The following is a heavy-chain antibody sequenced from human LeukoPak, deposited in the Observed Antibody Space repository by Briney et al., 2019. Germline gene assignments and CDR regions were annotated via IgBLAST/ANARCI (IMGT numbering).Heavy chain of an antibody. Sequence: GASVKVSCKASGYTFTGYYMHWVRQAPGQRLEWMGWISPENGNTRYAQGVQGRVTMTTDTSRSTAYMELRSLRPDDTAVYYCTRVRNSNNWWGAFDIWGQGTMVTVSS. CDR3: TRVRNSNNWWGAFDI. J-gene: IGHJ3*02. D-gene: IGHD1-1*01. CDR2: ISPENGNT. V-gene: IGHV1-18*04. CDR1: GYTFTGYY.